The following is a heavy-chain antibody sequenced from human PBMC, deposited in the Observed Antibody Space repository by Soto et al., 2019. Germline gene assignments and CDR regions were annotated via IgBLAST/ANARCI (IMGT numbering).Heavy chain of an antibody. CDR1: GYTFTSYG. V-gene: IGHV1-18*01. Sequence: ASVKVSCKASGYTFTSYGISLVRQAPGQGLEWMGWISAYNGNTNYAQKLQGRVTMTTDTSTSTAYMELRSLRSDDTAVYYCARADIVVVPADIRRFAFDIWGQGTMVTVSS. CDR2: ISAYNGNT. D-gene: IGHD2-2*02. CDR3: ARADIVVVPADIRRFAFDI. J-gene: IGHJ3*02.